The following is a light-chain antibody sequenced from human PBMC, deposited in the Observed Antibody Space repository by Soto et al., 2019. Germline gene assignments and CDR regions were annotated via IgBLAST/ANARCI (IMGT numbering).Light chain of an antibody. CDR1: QSVSSDY. Sequence: EVVLTQSPGNLSLSPGERATLSCRTSQSVSSDYLVWYQQKPGQAPRLLIYAASSRATGVPDRFSGSGSGTDFTLTISRLEPEDFAVYYCHQHGSSPRTFGQGTKVEIK. V-gene: IGKV3-20*01. J-gene: IGKJ1*01. CDR3: HQHGSSPRT. CDR2: AAS.